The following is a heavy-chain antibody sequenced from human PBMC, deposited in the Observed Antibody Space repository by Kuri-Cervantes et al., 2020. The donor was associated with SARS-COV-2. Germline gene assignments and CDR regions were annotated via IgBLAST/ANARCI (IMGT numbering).Heavy chain of an antibody. CDR3: AREEGSNLYYYYYYMDV. V-gene: IGHV3-33*01. D-gene: IGHD4-11*01. J-gene: IGHJ6*03. CDR2: IWFDGDNK. CDR1: GFVFGAYG. Sequence: GGSLRLSCAASGFVFGAYGMHWVRQAPGKGLEWVALIWFDGDNKMYAESVKDRFTISRDNSKNTLYLQMNSLRAEDTAVYYCAREEGSNLYYYYYYMDVWGKGTTVTVSS.